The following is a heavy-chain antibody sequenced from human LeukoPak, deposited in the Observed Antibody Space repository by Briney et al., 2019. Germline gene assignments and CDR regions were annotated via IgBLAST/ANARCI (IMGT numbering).Heavy chain of an antibody. V-gene: IGHV3-23*01. CDR2: ISGSGGST. CDR1: GFTFSSYG. CDR3: AKGTGTFGGVIVTQFDY. Sequence: PGGSLRLSCAASGFTFSSYGMSWVRQAPGKGLEWVSAISGSGGSTYYADSVKGRFTISRDNSKNTLYLQMNSLRAEDTAVYYCAKGTGTFGGVIVTQFDYWGQGTLVTVSS. D-gene: IGHD3-16*02. J-gene: IGHJ4*02.